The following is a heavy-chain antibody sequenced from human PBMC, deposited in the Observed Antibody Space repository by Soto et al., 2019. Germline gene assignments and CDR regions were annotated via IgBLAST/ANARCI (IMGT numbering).Heavy chain of an antibody. CDR2: ISSNGGST. J-gene: IGHJ4*02. CDR1: GFTFSSYA. CDR3: AKDYYDSSGYPQHFDY. D-gene: IGHD3-22*01. V-gene: IGHV3-64*01. Sequence: GGSLRLSCAASGFTFSSYAMHWVRQAPGKGLEYVSAISSNGGSTYYANSVKGRFTISRDNSKNTLYLQMGSLRAEDTAVYYCAKDYYDSSGYPQHFDYWGQGTLVTVSS.